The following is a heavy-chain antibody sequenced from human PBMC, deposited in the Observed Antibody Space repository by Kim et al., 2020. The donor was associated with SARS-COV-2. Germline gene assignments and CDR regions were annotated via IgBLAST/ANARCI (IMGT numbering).Heavy chain of an antibody. CDR3: ASRDEDDY. CDR1: GFTFSSYG. Sequence: GGSLRLSCAASGFTFSSYGMHWVRQAPGKGLEWVAVISYDGSNIYYADSVKGRFTISRDNSKNTLYLQMNSLRAEDTAVYYCASRDEDDYWGQGTLVTVS. V-gene: IGHV3-33*05. J-gene: IGHJ4*02. CDR2: ISYDGSNI.